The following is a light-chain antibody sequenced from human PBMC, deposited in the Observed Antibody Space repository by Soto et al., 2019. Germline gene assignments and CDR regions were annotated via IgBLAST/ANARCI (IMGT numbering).Light chain of an antibody. Sequence: EIVMTQSPATLSVSPGERATLSCRASHSVSSNLAWYQQKPGQAPRLLIYGASTRATGIPARFSDSGSGTEFTLTISSLQSEDCAVYYCQHYKNWPPLTFGGGTKVEIK. J-gene: IGKJ4*01. V-gene: IGKV3-15*01. CDR3: QHYKNWPPLT. CDR2: GAS. CDR1: HSVSSN.